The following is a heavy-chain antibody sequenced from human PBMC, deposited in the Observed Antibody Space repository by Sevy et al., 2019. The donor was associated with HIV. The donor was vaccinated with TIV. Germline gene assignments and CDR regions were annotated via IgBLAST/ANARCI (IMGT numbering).Heavy chain of an antibody. CDR3: ASTRDYDSSGYYFNFDY. V-gene: IGHV3-23*01. J-gene: IGHJ4*02. Sequence: GGSLRLSCAASGFTFNSYAMGWVRHAPGQGLEWVSGSSGSGGSTYYADSVKGRFTVSRDNSKNTLYLQMKSLRAEDTAAYYCASTRDYDSSGYYFNFDYWGQGILVTVSS. CDR2: SSGSGGST. D-gene: IGHD3-22*01. CDR1: GFTFNSYA.